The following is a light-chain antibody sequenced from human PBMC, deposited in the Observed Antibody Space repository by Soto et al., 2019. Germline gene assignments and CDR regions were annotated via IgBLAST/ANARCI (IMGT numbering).Light chain of an antibody. V-gene: IGLV2-14*01. J-gene: IGLJ2*01. CDR2: DVS. CDR3: SSYTSSSTHVV. CDR1: SSDVGGYNY. Sequence: QSALTQPASVSGSPGQSITISCTGTSSDVGGYNYVSWYQQHPGKAPKLMIYDVSNRPSGVSNRFSGSKSGNTASLTISGLQAEDEAYYCCSSYTSSSTHVVFGGGTKLTVL.